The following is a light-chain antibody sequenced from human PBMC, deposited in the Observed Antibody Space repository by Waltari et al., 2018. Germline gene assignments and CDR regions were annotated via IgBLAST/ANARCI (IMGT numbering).Light chain of an antibody. V-gene: IGKV2-28*01. CDR1: QSLLHSNGYNY. CDR3: MQALQTPYA. CDR2: LGS. J-gene: IGKJ2*01. Sequence: DIVMTQSPLSLSVTPGGPASISCRSSQSLLHSNGYNYLDWYLQKPGQSPQLLIYLGSNRASGVPDRFSGSGSGTDFTLEISRVEAEDVGLYYCMQALQTPYAFGQGTKLEIK.